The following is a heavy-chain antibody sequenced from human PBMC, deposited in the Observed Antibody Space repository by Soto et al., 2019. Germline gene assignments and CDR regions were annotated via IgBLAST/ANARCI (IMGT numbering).Heavy chain of an antibody. CDR2: IWYDGSNK. D-gene: IGHD6-13*01. Sequence: GGSLRLSCAASGFTFSSYGMHWVRQAPGKGLEWVAVIWYDGSNKYYADSVKGRFTISRDNSKNTLYLQMNSLRAEDTAVYYCARDGIVIAAAGYHFDYWGQGTLVTVSS. CDR3: ARDGIVIAAAGYHFDY. V-gene: IGHV3-33*01. J-gene: IGHJ4*02. CDR1: GFTFSSYG.